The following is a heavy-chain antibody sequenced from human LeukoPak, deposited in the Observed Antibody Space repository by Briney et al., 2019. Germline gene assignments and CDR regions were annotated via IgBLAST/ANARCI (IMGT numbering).Heavy chain of an antibody. CDR3: ANHFACGSTSCPPFDS. V-gene: IGHV3-21*01. J-gene: IGHJ4*02. D-gene: IGHD2-2*01. CDR2: ISDNSNYI. CDR1: GFTFNTYS. Sequence: SGGSLRLSCAASGFTFNTYSMNWVRKAPGKGLEWVSSISDNSNYIYYSDSVEGRFTISRDNAKNSLYLQMNSLRVEDTAVYYCANHFACGSTSCPPFDSWGQGTLVTVSS.